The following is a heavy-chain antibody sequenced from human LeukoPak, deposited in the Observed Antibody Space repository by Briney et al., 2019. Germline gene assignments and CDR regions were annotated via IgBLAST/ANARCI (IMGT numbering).Heavy chain of an antibody. V-gene: IGHV3-48*01. CDR3: AKGYSGYDAFDY. J-gene: IGHJ4*02. D-gene: IGHD5-12*01. CDR1: GLTISSYS. Sequence: PGGSLRLSCAASGLTISSYSMNWVRQAPGKGLQWVSYISSSSSTIYYADSVKGRFTISRDNAKNSLYLQMNSLRAEDTAVYYCAKGYSGYDAFDYWGQGTLVTVSS. CDR2: ISSSSSTI.